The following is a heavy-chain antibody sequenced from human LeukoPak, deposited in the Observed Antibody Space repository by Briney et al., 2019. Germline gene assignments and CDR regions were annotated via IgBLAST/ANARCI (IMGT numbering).Heavy chain of an antibody. J-gene: IGHJ4*02. CDR3: ARGYCSSTSCYTDY. D-gene: IGHD2-2*02. CDR1: GFTFSSYA. V-gene: IGHV3-64*01. Sequence: GGSLRLSXAASGFTFSSYAMHWVRQAPGKGLEYVSAITSNGVSTYYANSVKGRFTVSRDNSKNTLYLQMGSLRAEDMAVYYCARGYCSSTSCYTDYWGQGTLVTVSS. CDR2: ITSNGVST.